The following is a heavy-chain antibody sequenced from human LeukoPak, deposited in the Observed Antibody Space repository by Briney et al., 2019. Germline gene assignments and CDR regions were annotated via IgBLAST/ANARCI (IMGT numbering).Heavy chain of an antibody. CDR1: GYTFSGHA. J-gene: IGHJ4*02. D-gene: IGHD6-6*01. Sequence: PGGSLRLSCAVSGYTFSGHAMHWVRQAPGKGLEWVALIWYDGSNKYYADSVKGRFTISRDNAKNSLYLQMNSLRAEDTAVYYCARTGRYSSSPHFDYWGQGTLVTVSS. V-gene: IGHV3-33*01. CDR3: ARTGRYSSSPHFDY. CDR2: IWYDGSNK.